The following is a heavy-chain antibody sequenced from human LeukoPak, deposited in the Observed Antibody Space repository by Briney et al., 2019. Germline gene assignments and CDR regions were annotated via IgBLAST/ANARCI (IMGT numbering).Heavy chain of an antibody. J-gene: IGHJ3*02. CDR3: ARQNGLPDDAFDI. V-gene: IGHV4-34*01. CDR1: GGSFSGYY. D-gene: IGHD2-8*01. CDR2: INHSGST. Sequence: SETLSLTCAVYGGSFSGYYWSWIRQPPGKGLEWIGEINHSGSTNYNPSLKSRVTISVDTSKNQFSLKLSSVTAADTAVYYCARQNGLPDDAFDIWGQGTMVTVSS.